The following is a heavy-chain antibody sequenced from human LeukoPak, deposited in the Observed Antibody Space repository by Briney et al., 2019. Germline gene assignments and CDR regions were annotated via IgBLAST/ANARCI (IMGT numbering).Heavy chain of an antibody. CDR2: ISSSSSYI. CDR1: GFTFSSYG. Sequence: GRSLRLSCAASGFTFSSYGMHWVRQAPGKGLEWVSSISSSSSYIYYADSVKGRFTISRDNAKNSLYLQMNSLRAEDTAVYYCARVARGRYYFDYWGQGTLVTVSS. V-gene: IGHV3-21*01. J-gene: IGHJ4*02. CDR3: ARVARGRYYFDY.